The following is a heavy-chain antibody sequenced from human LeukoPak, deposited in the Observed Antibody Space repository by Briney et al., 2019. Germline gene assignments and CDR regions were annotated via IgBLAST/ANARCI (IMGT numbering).Heavy chain of an antibody. CDR3: ARGIAAAGATPVLYY. D-gene: IGHD6-13*01. J-gene: IGHJ4*02. Sequence: PGGSLRLSCAASGFTFSSYAMHWVRQAPGKGLEWVAVISYDGSNKYYADSVKGRFTISRDNSKNTLYLQMNSLGAEDTAVYYCARGIAAAGATPVLYYWGQGTLVTVSS. CDR1: GFTFSSYA. V-gene: IGHV3-30*04. CDR2: ISYDGSNK.